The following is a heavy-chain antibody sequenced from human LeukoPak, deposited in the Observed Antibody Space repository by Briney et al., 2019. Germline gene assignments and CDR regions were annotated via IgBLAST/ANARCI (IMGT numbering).Heavy chain of an antibody. D-gene: IGHD2-21*01. V-gene: IGHV3-7*04. CDR3: AREGLWVGLDSGKTRQAYWES. Sequence: AGSLRLSCAASGFTFSNYWMSWVRQAPGKGLKWVANIKEDGSEKYYADSVKGRFTISRDNAKNSLNLQMNSLRAEDTAVYYCAREGLWVGLDSGKTRQAYWESWGQGTMVTVSS. CDR1: GFTFSNYW. CDR2: IKEDGSEK. J-gene: IGHJ3*01.